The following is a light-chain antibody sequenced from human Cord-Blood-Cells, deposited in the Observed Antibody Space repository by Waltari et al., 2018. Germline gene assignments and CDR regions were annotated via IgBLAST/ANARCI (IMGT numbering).Light chain of an antibody. CDR1: KSVLYSSNNKNY. CDR2: WAS. V-gene: IGKV4-1*01. CDR3: QQYYSTPFT. Sequence: DIVMTQSPASLPVSLGERATITCKSSKSVLYSSNNKNYLAWYQQKPGQPPKLLIYWASTRESGVPDRFSGSGSGTDFTLTISSLQAEDVAVYYCQQYYSTPFTFGPGTKVDIK. J-gene: IGKJ3*01.